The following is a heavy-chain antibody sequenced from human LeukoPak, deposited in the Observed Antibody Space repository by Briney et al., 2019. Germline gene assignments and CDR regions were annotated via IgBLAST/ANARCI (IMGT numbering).Heavy chain of an antibody. CDR1: GYTFTGYY. V-gene: IGHV1-46*01. D-gene: IGHD6-13*01. CDR2: INPSGGST. J-gene: IGHJ5*02. CDR3: ARDRNPAAKSSSPNWFDP. Sequence: GASVKVSCKTPGYTFTGYYMHWVRQAPGQGLEWMGIINPSGGSTSYAQKFQGRVTMTRDTSTSTVYMELSSLRSEDTAVYYCARDRNPAAKSSSPNWFDPWGQGTLVTVSS.